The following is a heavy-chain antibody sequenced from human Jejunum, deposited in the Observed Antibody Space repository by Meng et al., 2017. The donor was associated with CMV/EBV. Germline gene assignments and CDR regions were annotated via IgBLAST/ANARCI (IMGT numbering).Heavy chain of an antibody. CDR3: AREGTTLVTYDY. Sequence: EVQLGESGGGLVQPGGSLRLSCAASGFTVSNSYMSWVRQAPGKGLEWVSVIYGGGSTYYADSVKGRFTISRDSSKNTLYLQMNSLRAEDTAVYYCAREGTTLVTYDYWGQGTLVTVSS. CDR2: IYGGGST. V-gene: IGHV3-66*01. D-gene: IGHD5-18*01. CDR1: GFTVSNSY. J-gene: IGHJ4*02.